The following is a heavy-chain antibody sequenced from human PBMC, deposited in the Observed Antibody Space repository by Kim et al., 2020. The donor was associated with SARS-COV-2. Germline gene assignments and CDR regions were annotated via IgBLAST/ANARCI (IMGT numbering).Heavy chain of an antibody. CDR2: ISSSSSYT. J-gene: IGHJ6*02. D-gene: IGHD6-13*01. CDR1: GFTFSDYY. Sequence: GGSLRLSCAASGFTFSDYYMSWIRQAPGKGLEWVSYISSSSSYTNYADSVKGRFTISRDNAKNSLYLQMNSLRAEDTAVYYCARDHSSSWSKPNYYYYYGMDVWGQGTTVTVSS. V-gene: IGHV3-11*06. CDR3: ARDHSSSWSKPNYYYYYGMDV.